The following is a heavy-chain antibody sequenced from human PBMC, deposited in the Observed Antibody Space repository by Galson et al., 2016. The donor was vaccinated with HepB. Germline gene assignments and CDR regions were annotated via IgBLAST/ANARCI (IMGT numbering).Heavy chain of an antibody. Sequence: SLRLSCATSEFTFSGYGIHWVRQAPGKGLEWVALIWNDGSKKYYADSVKGRFTISRDNSKNTLYLQMNSLRAEDTALYYCTSQELISGTYRPWGQGTLVTVSS. CDR3: TSQELISGTYRP. V-gene: IGHV3-33*01. D-gene: IGHD1-1*01. J-gene: IGHJ4*02. CDR1: EFTFSGYG. CDR2: IWNDGSKK.